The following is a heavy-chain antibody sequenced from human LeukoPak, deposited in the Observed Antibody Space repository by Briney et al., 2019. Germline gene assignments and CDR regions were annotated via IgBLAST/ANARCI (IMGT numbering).Heavy chain of an antibody. CDR2: ISSSSSYI. CDR3: ARRGRNVVVPAAMSAMDV. D-gene: IGHD2-2*01. CDR1: GFTFSGYS. V-gene: IGHV3-21*01. J-gene: IGHJ6*02. Sequence: PGGSLRLSCAASGFTFSGYSMNWVRQAPGKGLEWVSSISSSSSYIYYADSVKGRFTISRDNAKNSLYLQMNSLRAEDTAVYYCARRGRNVVVPAAMSAMDVWGQGTTVTVSS.